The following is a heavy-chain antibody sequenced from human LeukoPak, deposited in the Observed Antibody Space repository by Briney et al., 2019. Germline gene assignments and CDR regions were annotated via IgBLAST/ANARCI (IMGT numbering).Heavy chain of an antibody. Sequence: GGSLRLSCAASGFTFSSYAMSWVRQAPGKGLEWVSAISGSGGSTYYADSVKGRFTISRDNSMNTLYLQMNSLRAEDTAVYYCAKDLVRRTWFDPWGQGTLVAVSS. CDR3: AKDLVRRTWFDP. CDR1: GFTFSSYA. CDR2: ISGSGGST. D-gene: IGHD3-16*01. V-gene: IGHV3-23*01. J-gene: IGHJ5*02.